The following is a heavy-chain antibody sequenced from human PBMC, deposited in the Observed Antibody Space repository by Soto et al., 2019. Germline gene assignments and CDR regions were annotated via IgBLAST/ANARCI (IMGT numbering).Heavy chain of an antibody. CDR2: INPSGGST. CDR3: ARDRPNYYYYYGMDV. CDR1: GYTFTSYY. J-gene: IGHJ6*02. V-gene: IGHV1-46*01. Sequence: VASVKVSCKASGYTFTSYYMHWVRQAPGQGLEWMGIINPSGGSTSYAQKFQGRVTMTRDTSTSTVYMELSSLRSEDTAVYYCARDRPNYYYYYGMDVWGQGTTVTVSS.